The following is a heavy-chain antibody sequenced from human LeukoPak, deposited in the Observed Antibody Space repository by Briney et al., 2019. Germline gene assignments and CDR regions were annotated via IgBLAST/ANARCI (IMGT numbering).Heavy chain of an antibody. J-gene: IGHJ4*02. V-gene: IGHV4-38-2*02. CDR2: IYHRGST. CDR3: ARGAEYYAIWRGYAGYSDY. Sequence: SETLSLTCTVSGYSISSGHYWGWIRQPPGKGLEWVGSIYHRGSTYYNPSLTSRVTISLDRSKKKFSLKLTSVTAADTAVYFCARGAEYYAIWRGYAGYSDYWGQGISVTVSS. CDR1: GYSISSGHY. D-gene: IGHD3-3*01.